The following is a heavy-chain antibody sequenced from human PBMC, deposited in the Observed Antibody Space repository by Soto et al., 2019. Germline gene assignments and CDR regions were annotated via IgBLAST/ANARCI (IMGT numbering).Heavy chain of an antibody. V-gene: IGHV5-51*01. CDR1: GYTSNNYW. D-gene: IGHD1-1*01. CDR3: ARRRATRDGHTTCVY. Sequence: RWEALNISCKGSGYTSNNYWIGWERQMPGKGLEWMGIIYAGDSDTRYSPSFQGQVTFSVDKSISAAYLGWGNLKASDTAMYYCARRRATRDGHTTCVYWGQGTLVXVSS. CDR2: IYAGDSDT. J-gene: IGHJ1*01.